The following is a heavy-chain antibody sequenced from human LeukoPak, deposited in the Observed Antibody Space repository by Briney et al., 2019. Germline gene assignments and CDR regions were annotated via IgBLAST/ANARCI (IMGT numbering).Heavy chain of an antibody. CDR2: INSDGSST. V-gene: IGHV3-74*01. D-gene: IGHD6-6*01. J-gene: IGHJ4*02. CDR1: GFTFSSYW. CDR3: ARADEYSSSPDY. Sequence: GGSLRLSCAASGFTFSSYWMHWVRQAPGKGLVWVSRINSDGSSTSYADSVKGRFTISRDNAKNSLYLQMNSLRAEDTAVYYCARADEYSSSPDYWGQGTLVTASS.